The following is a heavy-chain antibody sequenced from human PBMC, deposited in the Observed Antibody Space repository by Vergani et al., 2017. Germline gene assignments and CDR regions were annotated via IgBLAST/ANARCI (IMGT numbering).Heavy chain of an antibody. J-gene: IGHJ4*02. Sequence: QLQLQESGPGLVKPSETLSLTCTVSGGSISSSSYYWGWIRQPPGKGLEWIGSIYYSGSTYYNPSLNSRVTISVETSKNQFSLKLSSVTAADTAVYYCARVPGGVDYWGQGTLVTVSS. CDR1: GGSISSSSYY. D-gene: IGHD3-16*01. V-gene: IGHV4-39*07. CDR2: IYYSGST. CDR3: ARVPGGVDY.